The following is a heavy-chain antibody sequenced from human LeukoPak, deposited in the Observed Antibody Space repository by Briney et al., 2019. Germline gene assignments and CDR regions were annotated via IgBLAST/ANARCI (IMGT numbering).Heavy chain of an antibody. D-gene: IGHD3-10*01. CDR2: IIPIFGTA. J-gene: IGHJ5*02. Sequence: SVKVSCKASGGTFSSYAISWVRQAPGQGLEWMGRIIPIFGTANYAQKFQGRVTITTDESTSTAYMELSSLRSEDTAVYYCARDSRGSGSYYGWFDPWGQGTLVTVSS. CDR3: ARDSRGSGSYYGWFDP. CDR1: GGTFSSYA. V-gene: IGHV1-69*05.